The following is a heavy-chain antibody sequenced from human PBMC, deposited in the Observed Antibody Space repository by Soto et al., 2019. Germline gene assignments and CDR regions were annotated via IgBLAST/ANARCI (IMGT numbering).Heavy chain of an antibody. V-gene: IGHV1-46*03. CDR3: ARGSMVGGTNIVVVPAALFDP. J-gene: IGHJ5*02. Sequence: ASVKVSCKASGYTFTSYYMHWVRQAPGQGLEWMGIINPSGGSTSYAQKFQGRVTMTRDTSTSTVYMELSSLRSEDTAVYYCARGSMVGGTNIVVVPAALFDPWGQGTLVTVSS. CDR1: GYTFTSYY. D-gene: IGHD2-2*01. CDR2: INPSGGST.